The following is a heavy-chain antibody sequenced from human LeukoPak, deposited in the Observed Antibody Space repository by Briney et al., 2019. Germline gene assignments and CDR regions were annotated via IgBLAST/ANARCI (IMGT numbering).Heavy chain of an antibody. Sequence: ASVPVSCKASGYTFTGYYIHWVRQAPGQGLEWMGWINPNSGGTNYAQKFQGRVTMTRDTSISTAYMELSRLSSDDTAVYYCALCSGGSCYSFDYWGQGTLVTVSS. CDR1: GYTFTGYY. CDR2: INPNSGGT. CDR3: ALCSGGSCYSFDY. V-gene: IGHV1-2*02. D-gene: IGHD2-15*01. J-gene: IGHJ4*02.